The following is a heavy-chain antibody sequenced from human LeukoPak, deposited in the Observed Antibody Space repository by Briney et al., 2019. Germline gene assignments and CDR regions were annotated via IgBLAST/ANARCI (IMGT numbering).Heavy chain of an antibody. V-gene: IGHV1-8*01. CDR3: ARLFYGFDAFDI. J-gene: IGHJ3*02. CDR1: GYTFTSYD. CDR2: MNPNSGNT. Sequence: ASVKVSCKASGYTFTSYDINWVRQATGQGLEWMGWMNPNSGNTGYAQKFQGRVTMTRNTSISTAYVELSSLRSGDTAVYYCARLFYGFDAFDIWGQGTMVTVSS. D-gene: IGHD2/OR15-2a*01.